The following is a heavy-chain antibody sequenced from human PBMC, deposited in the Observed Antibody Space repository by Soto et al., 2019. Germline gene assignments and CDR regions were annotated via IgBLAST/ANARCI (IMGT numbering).Heavy chain of an antibody. CDR3: ARHARSPAHPQLARDEGYGWFDP. D-gene: IGHD6-13*01. CDR2: IYYSGST. Sequence: QLKLQESGPGLVKPSETLSLTCTVSGGSISSSSYYWGWIHQPPGKGLEWIGSIYYSGSTYYNPSLESRVTISVDTSKNQFSLKLSSVTAADTAVYYCARHARSPAHPQLARDEGYGWFDPWGQGTLVTVSS. J-gene: IGHJ5*02. CDR1: GGSISSSSYY. V-gene: IGHV4-39*01.